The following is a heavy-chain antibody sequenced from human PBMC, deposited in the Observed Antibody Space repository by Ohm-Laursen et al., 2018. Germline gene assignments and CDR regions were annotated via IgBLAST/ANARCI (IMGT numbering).Heavy chain of an antibody. D-gene: IGHD6-19*01. CDR2: FFSSGST. CDR3: ARPYSSGWYGAFHF. V-gene: IGHV4-59*01. J-gene: IGHJ3*01. Sequence: PLETLSLTCPVSGGSISGYYWSWIRQPPGKGLEWIGYFFSSGSTNYNPSLKSRVTISLDTSRNQFSLKLSSVTAADTAVYYCARPYSSGWYGAFHFWGQGTMVTVSS. CDR1: GGSISGYY.